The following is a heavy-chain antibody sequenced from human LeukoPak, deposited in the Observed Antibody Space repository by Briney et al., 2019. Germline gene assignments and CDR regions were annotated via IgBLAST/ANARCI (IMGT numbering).Heavy chain of an antibody. V-gene: IGHV3-30*04. D-gene: IGHD3-9*01. Sequence: RGSLRLSCAASGFTFSSYAMHWVRQAPGKGLEWVAVIPYDGSNKYYADSVKGRFTISRDNSKNTLYLQMNSLRAEDTAVYYCARSPRYFDWFFDYWGQGTLVTASS. CDR2: IPYDGSNK. J-gene: IGHJ4*02. CDR1: GFTFSSYA. CDR3: ARSPRYFDWFFDY.